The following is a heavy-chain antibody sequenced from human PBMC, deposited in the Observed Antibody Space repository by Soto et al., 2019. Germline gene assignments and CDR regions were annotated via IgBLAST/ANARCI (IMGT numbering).Heavy chain of an antibody. V-gene: IGHV4-4*07. D-gene: IGHD6-19*01. CDR3: ARDPSQWPDYYFDY. CDR2: IYTSGST. J-gene: IGHJ4*02. CDR1: GGSISSYY. Sequence: SETLSLTCTVSGGSISSYYWSWIRQPAGKGLEWIGRIYTSGSTNYNPSLKSRVTMSVDTSKNQFSLKLSSVTAADTAVYYCARDPSQWPDYYFDYWCPGTLVTV.